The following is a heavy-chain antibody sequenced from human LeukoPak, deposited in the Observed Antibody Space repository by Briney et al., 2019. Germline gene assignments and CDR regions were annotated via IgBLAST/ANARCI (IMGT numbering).Heavy chain of an antibody. D-gene: IGHD3-10*01. CDR3: ARDSGTTGEVKFDP. V-gene: IGHV4-4*02. J-gene: IGHJ5*02. Sequence: PSETLSLTCAVSGGSISSSNWWSWVRPPPGKGLEWIGEIYHSGSTNYNPSLKRRVTMSVDTSKNQFSLKLSSVTAADTAVYYCARDSGTTGEVKFDPWGQGTLVTVSS. CDR2: IYHSGST. CDR1: GGSISSSNW.